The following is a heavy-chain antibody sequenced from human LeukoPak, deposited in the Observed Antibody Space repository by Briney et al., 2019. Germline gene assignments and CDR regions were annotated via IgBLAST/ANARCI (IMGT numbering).Heavy chain of an antibody. D-gene: IGHD1-26*01. J-gene: IGHJ4*02. Sequence: GGSLRLSCAASGFTFDDYAMHWVRQTPGRGLEWVSSINWNSGSIGYADSVKGRFTISRDNAKNSLYLQMNSLRAEDMALYYCAKGYSGSYYSPPIFDSWGQGTLVTVSS. V-gene: IGHV3-9*03. CDR2: INWNSGSI. CDR3: AKGYSGSYYSPPIFDS. CDR1: GFTFDDYA.